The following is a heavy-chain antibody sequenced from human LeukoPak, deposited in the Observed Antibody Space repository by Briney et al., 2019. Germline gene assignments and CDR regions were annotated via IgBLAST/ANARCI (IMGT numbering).Heavy chain of an antibody. J-gene: IGHJ4*02. CDR3: TREGLSYSSGWYAGDY. V-gene: IGHV1-2*02. CDR2: INANNGGT. CDR1: GCTFTGHY. Sequence: GASVKVSCKASGCTFTGHYMHWVRQAPGQGLEWMGWINANNGGTNYAQKFQGRVTMTRDTSLSTAYMELSSLRSDDTAVYYCTREGLSYSSGWYAGDYWGQGTLVIVSS. D-gene: IGHD6-19*01.